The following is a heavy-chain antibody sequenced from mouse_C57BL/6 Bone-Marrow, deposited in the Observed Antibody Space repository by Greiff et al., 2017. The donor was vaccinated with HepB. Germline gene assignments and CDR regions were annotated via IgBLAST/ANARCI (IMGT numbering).Heavy chain of an antibody. Sequence: EVMLVESGGGLVKPGGSLKLSCAASGFTFSDYGMHWVRQTPEKGLEWVAYISSGSSTIYYADTVKGRFTISRDNAKNTLFLQMTSLRSEDTAMYYCSRMTYDGYYRYYFDYWGQGTTLTVSS. J-gene: IGHJ2*01. CDR2: ISSGSSTI. CDR3: SRMTYDGYYRYYFDY. CDR1: GFTFSDYG. D-gene: IGHD2-3*01. V-gene: IGHV5-17*01.